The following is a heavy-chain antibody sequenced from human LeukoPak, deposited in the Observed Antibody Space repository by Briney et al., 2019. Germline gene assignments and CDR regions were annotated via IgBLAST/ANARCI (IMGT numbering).Heavy chain of an antibody. J-gene: IGHJ6*02. CDR1: GFTFSSYA. V-gene: IGHV3-30-3*01. CDR3: ARDRDVPAIGMDV. CDR2: VSYDGSNK. Sequence: GGPLRLSCAASGFTFSSYAMHWVRQAPGKGLEWVAVVSYDGSNKYYADPVTGRFTISRDNSKNTLFLQMNSLRAEDTAVYYCARDRDVPAIGMDVWGQGTTVTVSS.